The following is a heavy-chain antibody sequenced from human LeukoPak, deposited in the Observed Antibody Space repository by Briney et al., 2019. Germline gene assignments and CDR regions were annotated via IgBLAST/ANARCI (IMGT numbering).Heavy chain of an antibody. J-gene: IGHJ4*02. CDR2: ISGDGGSR. CDR1: GFTFDDYA. D-gene: IGHD3-22*01. CDR3: AKDMTYYYDSSGPPTDY. Sequence: GGSLRLSCAASGFTFDDYAMHWVRQAPGKGLEWVSLISGDGGSRYYADSVKGRFTISRENSKNSLYLQMNSLRTEDTALYYCAKDMTYYYDSSGPPTDYWGQGTLVTVSS. V-gene: IGHV3-43*02.